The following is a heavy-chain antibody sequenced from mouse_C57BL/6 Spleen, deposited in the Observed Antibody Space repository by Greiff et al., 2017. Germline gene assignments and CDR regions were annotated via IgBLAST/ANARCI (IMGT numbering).Heavy chain of an antibody. CDR3: ARVGDYEDYFDY. Sequence: VQLQQSGPGLVKPSQSLSLTCSVTGYSITSGYYWNWIRQFPGNKQEWMGYISYDGSNNYNPSLKNRISITRDTSKNQFFLKLNSVTTEDTATYYCARVGDYEDYFDYWGQGTTLTVSS. J-gene: IGHJ2*01. V-gene: IGHV3-6*01. D-gene: IGHD2-4*01. CDR1: GYSITSGYY. CDR2: ISYDGSN.